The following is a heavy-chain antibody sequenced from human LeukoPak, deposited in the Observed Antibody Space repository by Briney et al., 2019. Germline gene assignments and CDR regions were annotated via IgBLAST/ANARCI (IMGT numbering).Heavy chain of an antibody. CDR1: GGSISSYY. CDR2: IYYSGST. J-gene: IGHJ6*02. CDR3: ASAHDSNPLGYYGMDV. Sequence: SETLSLTCTVSGGSISSYYWSWIRQPPGKGLEWIGYIYYSGSTNYNPSLKSQVTISVDTSKNQSSLKLSSVTAADTAVYYCASAHDSNPLGYYGMDVWGQGTTVTVSS. V-gene: IGHV4-59*01. D-gene: IGHD4-11*01.